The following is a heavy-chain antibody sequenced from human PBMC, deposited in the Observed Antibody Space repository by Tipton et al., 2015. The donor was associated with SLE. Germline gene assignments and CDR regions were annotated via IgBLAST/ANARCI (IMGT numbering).Heavy chain of an antibody. V-gene: IGHV4-31*03. CDR1: GGSISSANSY. CDR3: ARDMTSRWYYF. J-gene: IGHJ4*02. Sequence: LSLTCIVSGGSISSANSYWSWIRQHPEKGLEWIGFISYSGSTYYNPSLKSRLTISVDTSKNQFSLNLISLTAADTAVYYCARDMTSRWYYFWGLGTLVTVSS. CDR2: ISYSGST. D-gene: IGHD2-15*01.